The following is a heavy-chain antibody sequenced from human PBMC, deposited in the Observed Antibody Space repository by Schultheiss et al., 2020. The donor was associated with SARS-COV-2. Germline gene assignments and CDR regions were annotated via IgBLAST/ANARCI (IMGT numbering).Heavy chain of an antibody. J-gene: IGHJ3*02. CDR2: IYHSGST. D-gene: IGHD1-26*01. CDR1: GGSISSSSYY. V-gene: IGHV4-39*07. CDR3: AREGGSYDHAFDI. Sequence: SETLSLTCTVSGGSISSSSYYWGWIRQPPGKGLEWIGYIYHSGSTYYNPSLKSRVTISVDRSKNQFSLKLSSVTAADTAVYYCAREGGSYDHAFDIWGQGTMVTVSS.